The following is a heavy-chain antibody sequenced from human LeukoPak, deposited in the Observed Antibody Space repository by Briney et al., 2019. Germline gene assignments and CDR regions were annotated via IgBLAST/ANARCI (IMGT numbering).Heavy chain of an antibody. CDR1: GFTFTSSA. J-gene: IGHJ4*02. Sequence: SVKVSCKASGFTFTSSAVQWVRQARGQRLEWIGWIVVGSGNTNYAQKFQERVTITRDMSTSTAYMELSSLRSEDTAVYYCAAVLAAAETQSDDYWGQGTLVTVSS. D-gene: IGHD6-13*01. V-gene: IGHV1-58*01. CDR2: IVVGSGNT. CDR3: AAVLAAAETQSDDY.